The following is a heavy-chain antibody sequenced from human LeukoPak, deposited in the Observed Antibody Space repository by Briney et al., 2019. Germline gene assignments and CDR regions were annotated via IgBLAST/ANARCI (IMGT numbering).Heavy chain of an antibody. CDR3: ASDRYYYDSSGYPYAFDI. Sequence: GASVKVSCKASGGTFSSYAISWVRRAPGQGLEWMGRIIPILGIANYAQKFQGRVTITADKSTSTAYMELSSLRSEDTAVYYCASDRYYYDSSGYPYAFDIWGQGTMVTVSS. CDR1: GGTFSSYA. J-gene: IGHJ3*02. CDR2: IIPILGIA. D-gene: IGHD3-22*01. V-gene: IGHV1-69*04.